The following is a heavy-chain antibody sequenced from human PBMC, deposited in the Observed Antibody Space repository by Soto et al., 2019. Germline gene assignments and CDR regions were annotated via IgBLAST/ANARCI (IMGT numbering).Heavy chain of an antibody. CDR1: GYTFTSYA. V-gene: IGHV1-3*01. D-gene: IGHD5-18*01. CDR2: INAGNGNT. Sequence: ASLKVSCKASGYTFTSYAMHWVRQAPGQRLEWMGWINAGNGNTKYSQKFQGRVTITRDTSASTAYMELSSLRSEDTAVYYCARGLNGYLHYFDYWGQGTPVNVSS. J-gene: IGHJ4*02. CDR3: ARGLNGYLHYFDY.